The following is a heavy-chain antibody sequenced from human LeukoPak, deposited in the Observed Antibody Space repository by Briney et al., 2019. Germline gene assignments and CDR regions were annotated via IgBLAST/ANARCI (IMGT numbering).Heavy chain of an antibody. J-gene: IGHJ3*02. CDR1: GFTFSSFS. CDR3: ARDSYGDYGDAFDI. V-gene: IGHV3-21*01. D-gene: IGHD4-17*01. CDR2: ISSSSGSI. Sequence: PGGSLRLSCAASGFTFSSFSMNWVRQAPGKGLEWVSSISSSSGSIYYADSLKGRFTISRDNAKNSLYLQMDSLRAEDTAVYYCARDSYGDYGDAFDIWGQGTMVTVSS.